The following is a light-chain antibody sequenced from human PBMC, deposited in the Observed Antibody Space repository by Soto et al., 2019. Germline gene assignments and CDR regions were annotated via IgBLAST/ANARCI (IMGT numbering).Light chain of an antibody. J-gene: IGLJ1*01. CDR2: DVS. CDR3: CSYAGSDTNYV. CDR1: SSDVGGYNS. Sequence: QSALTQPRSVSGSPGQSVTISCTGTSSDVGGYNSVSWYQQHPDKAPKFMIYDVSKRPSGVPDRFSGSKSGNTASLTISGLQADDEADYYCCSYAGSDTNYVFGTGTKVTVL. V-gene: IGLV2-11*01.